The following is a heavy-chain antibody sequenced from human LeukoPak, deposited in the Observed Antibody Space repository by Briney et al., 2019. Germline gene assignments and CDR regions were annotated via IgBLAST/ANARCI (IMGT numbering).Heavy chain of an antibody. CDR1: GFTFSSYA. CDR3: ASDYYDSSGYYSY. D-gene: IGHD3-22*01. Sequence: GGSLRLSCAASGFTFSSYAMSWVRQAPGEGLEWVSAISGSGGSTYYADSVKGRFTISRDNSKNTLYLQMNSPRAEDTAVYYCASDYYDSSGYYSYWGQGTLVTVSS. CDR2: ISGSGGST. J-gene: IGHJ4*02. V-gene: IGHV3-23*01.